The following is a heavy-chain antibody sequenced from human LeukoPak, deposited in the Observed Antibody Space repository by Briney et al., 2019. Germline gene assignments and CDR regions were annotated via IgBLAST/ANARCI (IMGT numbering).Heavy chain of an antibody. CDR2: INTNTGNP. J-gene: IGHJ4*02. Sequence: GASVKVSCKASGYTFTSYAMNWVRQAPGQGLEWMGWINTNTGNPTYAQGFTGRFVFSLDTSVSTAYLQISSLKAEDTAVYYCARVHSSSWSQGGDYWGQGTLVTVSS. V-gene: IGHV7-4-1*02. D-gene: IGHD6-13*01. CDR1: GYTFTSYA. CDR3: ARVHSSSWSQGGDY.